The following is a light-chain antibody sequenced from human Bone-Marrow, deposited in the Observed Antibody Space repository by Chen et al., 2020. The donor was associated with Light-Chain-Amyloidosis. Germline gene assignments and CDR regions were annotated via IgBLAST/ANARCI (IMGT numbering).Light chain of an antibody. CDR1: SGDVGTYNY. CDR2: EVT. Sequence: QSALTQPASVSGSPGQSITISCTGTSGDVGTYNYVSWYQQHPGKAPKLMIYEVTNRPSGISIRFSGSKSGNTASLTISGLQAEDEADYYCSSFTITNTWIFGGGTKLTVL. J-gene: IGLJ2*01. V-gene: IGLV2-14*01. CDR3: SSFTITNTWI.